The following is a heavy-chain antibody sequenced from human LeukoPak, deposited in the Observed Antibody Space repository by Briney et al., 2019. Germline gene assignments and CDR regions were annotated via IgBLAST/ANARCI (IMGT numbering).Heavy chain of an antibody. Sequence: PGGSLRLSCAASGFTFSSYGMPWVRQAPGKGLEWVAVIWYDGSSKYYADSVKGRFTISRDNYKNTLYLQMNSLRAEDTAVYYCARDLAFYGPRYYFDYWGQGTLVTVSS. V-gene: IGHV3-33*01. CDR2: IWYDGSSK. CDR3: ARDLAFYGPRYYFDY. CDR1: GFTFSSYG. J-gene: IGHJ4*02. D-gene: IGHD2/OR15-2a*01.